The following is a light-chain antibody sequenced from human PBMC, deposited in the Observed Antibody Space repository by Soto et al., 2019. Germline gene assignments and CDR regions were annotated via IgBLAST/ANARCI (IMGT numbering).Light chain of an antibody. V-gene: IGKV1-6*01. CDR2: AAS. J-gene: IGKJ2*01. CDR1: QGIGND. CDR3: LQDANFPYT. Sequence: AIQMTQSPSSLSASVGDRVTITCRASQGIGNDLAWYQQKPGKAPNLLIYAASSLQSGVPSRFSGSGSGTEFTLIISSVQSEDFAVYYCLQDANFPYTFGQGTKLDIK.